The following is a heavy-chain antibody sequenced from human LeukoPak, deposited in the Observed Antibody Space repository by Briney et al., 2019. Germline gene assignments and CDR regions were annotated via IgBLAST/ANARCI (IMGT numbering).Heavy chain of an antibody. Sequence: GGSLRLSCAASGFTFSSYAMNWVRQAPGKGLEWVSAIGDSGSSTYYADSVEGRFTISRDNSKDTLYLEMNSLRAEDTAVYYCAKRGAVTIKEGLDYWGQGTLVTVSS. CDR3: AKRGAVTIKEGLDY. CDR1: GFTFSSYA. V-gene: IGHV3-23*01. J-gene: IGHJ4*02. D-gene: IGHD4-17*01. CDR2: IGDSGSST.